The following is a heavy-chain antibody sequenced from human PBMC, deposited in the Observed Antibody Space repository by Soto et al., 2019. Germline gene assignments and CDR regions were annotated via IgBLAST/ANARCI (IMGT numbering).Heavy chain of an antibody. D-gene: IGHD1-26*01. Sequence: SGGSLRLSCAASGFTFSSYAMHWVRQAPGKGLEWVAVISYDGSNKYYADSVKGRFTISRDNSKNTLYLQMNSLRAEDTAVYYCARDLESGSYFDYWGQGTLVTVSS. CDR1: GFTFSSYA. CDR3: ARDLESGSYFDY. CDR2: ISYDGSNK. V-gene: IGHV3-30-3*01. J-gene: IGHJ4*02.